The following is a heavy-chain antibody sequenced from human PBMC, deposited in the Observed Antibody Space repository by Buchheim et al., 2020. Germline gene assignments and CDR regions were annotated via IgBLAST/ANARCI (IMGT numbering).Heavy chain of an antibody. CDR3: AKRAGWGSWYLDY. CDR2: ISGTGGTT. CDR1: GFTFSNYG. Sequence: EVQLLESGGGLVQPGGSLRLSCAASGFTFSNYGMSWVRQAPGKGLEWVSVISGTGGTTYFADSLKTRFTISRDNSKNTLYLQMDSLRAEDTAVYYCAKRAGWGSWYLDYWGQGTL. J-gene: IGHJ4*02. V-gene: IGHV3-23*01. D-gene: IGHD6-13*01.